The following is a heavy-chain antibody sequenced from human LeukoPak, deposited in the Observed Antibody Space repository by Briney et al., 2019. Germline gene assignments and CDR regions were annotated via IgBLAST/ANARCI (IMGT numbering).Heavy chain of an antibody. CDR1: GGTFSSYA. CDR3: AKDRILTGFPGYFDY. V-gene: IGHV1-69*13. CDR2: IIPIFGTA. Sequence: GASVKVSCKASGGTFSSYAISWVRQAPGQGLEWMGGIIPIFGTANYAQKFQGRVTITADESTSTAYMELSSLRSEDTAVYYCAKDRILTGFPGYFDYWGQGTLVTVSS. J-gene: IGHJ4*02. D-gene: IGHD3-9*01.